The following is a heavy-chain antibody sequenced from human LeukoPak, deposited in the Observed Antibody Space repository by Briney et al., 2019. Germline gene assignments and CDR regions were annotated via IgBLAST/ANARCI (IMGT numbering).Heavy chain of an antibody. CDR2: INHSGST. V-gene: IGHV4-34*01. CDR3: ARGGYYDSSGYYNYFDY. CDR1: GGSFSGYY. J-gene: IGHJ4*02. D-gene: IGHD3-22*01. Sequence: SETLSLTCAVYGGSFSGYYWSWIRQPPGKGLEWIEEINHSGSTNYNPSLKSRVTISVDTSKNQFSLKLSSVTAADTAVYYCARGGYYDSSGYYNYFDYWGQGTLVTVSS.